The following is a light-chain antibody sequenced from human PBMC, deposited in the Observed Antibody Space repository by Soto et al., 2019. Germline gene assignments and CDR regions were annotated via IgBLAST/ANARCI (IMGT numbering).Light chain of an antibody. CDR1: SSDVGCYNL. V-gene: IGLV2-23*01. Sequence: QSVLTQPASVSGSPGQSITISCTGTSSDVGCYNLVSWYQQHPGKAPKLMIYEGSKRPSGVSNRFSGSKSGNTASLTISGLQAEDEADYYCCSYAGSSTVVFGGGTKLTVL. J-gene: IGLJ2*01. CDR3: CSYAGSSTVV. CDR2: EGS.